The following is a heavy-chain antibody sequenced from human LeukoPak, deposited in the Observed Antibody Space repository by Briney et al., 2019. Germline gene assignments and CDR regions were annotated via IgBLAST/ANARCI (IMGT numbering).Heavy chain of an antibody. CDR3: ARGSDFFDY. V-gene: IGHV4-31*11. J-gene: IGHJ4*02. Sequence: SETLSLTCAVSGGSISSADFYWSWIRQHPGKGLEWIGFIYYSGSAYYNPSLKSRVSISIDTSKNQFSLTLNAVTAADTAVYYCARGSDFFDYWGQGTLVTVSS. CDR1: GGSISSADFY. CDR2: IYYSGSA.